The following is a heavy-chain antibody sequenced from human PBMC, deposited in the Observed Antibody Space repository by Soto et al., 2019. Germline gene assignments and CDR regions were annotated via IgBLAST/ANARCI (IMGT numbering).Heavy chain of an antibody. J-gene: IGHJ6*02. Sequence: GGSLKISCKGSGYSFTNYWIGWVRQLPGKGLEWMGLVHPDDSDTRYSPSFEGQVTMSADKSIDTAYLQWSSLKASDTAMYYCARRSIRFGLDVWGQGTTVTVSS. CDR2: VHPDDSDT. CDR3: ARRSIRFGLDV. V-gene: IGHV5-51*01. CDR1: GYSFTNYW. D-gene: IGHD3-3*02.